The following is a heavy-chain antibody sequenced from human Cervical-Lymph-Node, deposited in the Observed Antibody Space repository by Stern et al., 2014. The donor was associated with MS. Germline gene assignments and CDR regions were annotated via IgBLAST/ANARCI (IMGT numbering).Heavy chain of an antibody. CDR1: GGTFSKFP. V-gene: IGHV1-69*01. CDR3: ALSSETSDRCYSLGYDL. Sequence: VQLLESGAEVTKPGSSVKVSCKASGGTFSKFPSSWVRQAPGQGLEWMGGIFTVFVTPTYAQEFRGRVTITADVSTSTVSMELSSLRSDDTAVYYCALSSETSDRCYSLGYDLWGQGTLVTVSS. D-gene: IGHD1-14*01. CDR2: IFTVFVTP. J-gene: IGHJ5*02.